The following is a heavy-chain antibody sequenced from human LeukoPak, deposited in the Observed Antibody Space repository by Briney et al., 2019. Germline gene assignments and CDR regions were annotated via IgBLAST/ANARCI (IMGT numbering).Heavy chain of an antibody. CDR2: IYWDDDK. CDR3: AHRRDSRSGWPFDY. V-gene: IGHV2-5*02. CDR1: GFSLSTSGVG. J-gene: IGHJ4*02. Sequence: ESGPTLVKPTQTLTLTCTFSGFSLSTSGVGVGWIRQPPGKALEWLALIYWDDDKRFSPSLKSRLTITQDTSRNQVVLTMTNMDPVDTATYYCAHRRDSRSGWPFDYWGQGTLVTVSS. D-gene: IGHD6-19*01.